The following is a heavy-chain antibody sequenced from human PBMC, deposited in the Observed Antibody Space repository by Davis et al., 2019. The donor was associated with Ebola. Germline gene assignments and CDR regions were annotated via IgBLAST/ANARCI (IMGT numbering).Heavy chain of an antibody. CDR3: AGRSGD. Sequence: SVKVSCKASGGTFSKYAISWVRQAPGQGLEWMGGIIPMFGVPTYAQEFQGRVAISADESTNTVYMKLSSLTSKDKAVYYCAGRSGDWGQGTLVTVSS. J-gene: IGHJ4*02. CDR2: IIPMFGVP. CDR1: GGTFSKYA. V-gene: IGHV1-69*13.